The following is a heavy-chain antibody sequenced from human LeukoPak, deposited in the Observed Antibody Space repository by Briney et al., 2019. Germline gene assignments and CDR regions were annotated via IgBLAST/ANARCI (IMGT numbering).Heavy chain of an antibody. J-gene: IGHJ3*02. CDR3: ARLDYYNSSAYRDAFDI. CDR2: IYYSGST. D-gene: IGHD3-22*01. V-gene: IGHV4-39*07. Sequence: PSETLSLTCTVSGGSISSSSYYWGWIRQPPGKGLEWIGSIYYSGSTYYSPSLKSRVTISIDRSKNQYSLDLRSVTAADTAEYYCARLDYYNSSAYRDAFDIWGQGTKVTVSS. CDR1: GGSISSSSYY.